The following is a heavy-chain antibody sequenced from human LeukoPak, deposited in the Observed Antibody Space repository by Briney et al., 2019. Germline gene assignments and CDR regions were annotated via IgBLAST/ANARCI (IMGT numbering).Heavy chain of an antibody. CDR1: GGTFSSYA. D-gene: IGHD1-26*01. CDR2: IIPIFGTA. Sequence: ASVKVSCKASGGTFSSYAINWVRQAPGQGLEWMGGIIPIFGTANYAQKFQGRVAITTDESTSTAYMELSSLRSEDTAVYYCARLFARGGEISGSYFYYWGQGTLVTVSS. J-gene: IGHJ4*02. V-gene: IGHV1-69*05. CDR3: ARLFARGGEISGSYFYY.